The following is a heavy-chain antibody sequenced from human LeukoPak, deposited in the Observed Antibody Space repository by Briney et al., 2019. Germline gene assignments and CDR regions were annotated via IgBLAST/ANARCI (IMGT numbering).Heavy chain of an antibody. D-gene: IGHD6-6*01. CDR2: IWDSGRT. Sequence: PSETLSLTCTVSGGSISSSSYYWGWIRQPPGKGLEWIGSIWDSGRTYYNPTLKSRLTISVDPSQNPFSLKLSSVTAADTAVYYCARDPRAARPRLDYWGQGTLVTVSS. V-gene: IGHV4-39*07. CDR3: ARDPRAARPRLDY. J-gene: IGHJ4*02. CDR1: GGSISSSSYY.